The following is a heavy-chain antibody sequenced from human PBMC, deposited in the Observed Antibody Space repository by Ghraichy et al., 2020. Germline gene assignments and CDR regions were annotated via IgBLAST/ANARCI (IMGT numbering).Heavy chain of an antibody. Sequence: SGPTLVKPTQTLTLTCTFSGFSLTTSEVSVGWIRQPPGKALEWLALIYWDDDKRYRPSLKSRLTITKDTSKNQVVLTMTNMDPVDTATYYCARSSVAKTWFDPWGQGTLVTVSS. CDR1: GFSLTTSEVS. CDR3: ARSSVAKTWFDP. CDR2: IYWDDDK. J-gene: IGHJ5*02. D-gene: IGHD5-12*01. V-gene: IGHV2-5*02.